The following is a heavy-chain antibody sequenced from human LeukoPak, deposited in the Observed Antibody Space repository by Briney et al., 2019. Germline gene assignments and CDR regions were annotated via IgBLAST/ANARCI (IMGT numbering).Heavy chain of an antibody. Sequence: ASVKVSCKVSGYTFTDYYMHWVQQAPGKGLEWMGLVDPEDGETIYAEKFQGRVTITADTSTDTAYMELSSLRSEDTAVYYCARETIFGVVENLFDYWGQGTLVTVSS. V-gene: IGHV1-69-2*01. CDR3: ARETIFGVVENLFDY. CDR1: GYTFTDYY. CDR2: VDPEDGET. D-gene: IGHD3-3*01. J-gene: IGHJ4*02.